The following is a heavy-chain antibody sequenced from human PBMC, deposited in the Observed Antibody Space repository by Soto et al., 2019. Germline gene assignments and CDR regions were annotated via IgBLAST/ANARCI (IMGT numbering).Heavy chain of an antibody. V-gene: IGHV4-34*01. CDR2: INHSGST. CDR3: TRDGSERPATY. J-gene: IGHJ4*02. Sequence: SETLSLTCAVYGGSFSDYDWSWVRQPPGKGLEWIGEINHSGSTNYNPSLKSRVTISVDTSKNQFSLKLSSVTAADTAVYYCTRDGSERPATYWGQGTLVTVSS. D-gene: IGHD3-10*01. CDR1: GGSFSDYD.